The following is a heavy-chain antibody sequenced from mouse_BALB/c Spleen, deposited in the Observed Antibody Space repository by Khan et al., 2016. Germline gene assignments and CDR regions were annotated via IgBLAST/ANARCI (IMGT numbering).Heavy chain of an antibody. D-gene: IGHD2-2*01. V-gene: IGHV1-80*01. CDR2: IYPGDGDT. Sequence: QVRLQQSGAELVRPGSSVKISCKASGYAFSIYWMNWVKQRPGQGLEWIGQIYPGDGDTDYNGKFKDKDTMTADKSSSTAYMQLSSLTSEDSSVYFCARAAYGYDYWGQGTTLTVSS. J-gene: IGHJ2*01. CDR1: GYAFSIYW. CDR3: ARAAYGYDY.